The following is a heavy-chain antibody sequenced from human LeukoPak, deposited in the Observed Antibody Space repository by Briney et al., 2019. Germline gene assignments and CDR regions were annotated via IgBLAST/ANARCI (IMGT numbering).Heavy chain of an antibody. CDR3: AAPPRAGARPPYDY. J-gene: IGHJ4*01. CDR2: ISAGGDST. Sequence: GGSLRLSCATSGFTFSSYGMSWVRQAPGKGLEWIAAISAGGDSTYYADSVRGRFTISKDESKTTLFLQMNSLRAEDTAIYYCAAPPRAGARPPYDYWGHGAQVTVSS. CDR1: GFTFSSYG. D-gene: IGHD6-6*01. V-gene: IGHV3-23*01.